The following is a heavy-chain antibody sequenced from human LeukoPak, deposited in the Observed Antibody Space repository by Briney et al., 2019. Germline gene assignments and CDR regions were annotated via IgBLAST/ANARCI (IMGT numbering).Heavy chain of an antibody. CDR3: ARGGRKYYYDSSGCHRGWWFDP. D-gene: IGHD3-22*01. V-gene: IGHV1-46*01. Sequence: ASVKVSCKASGYTFTSYYMHWVRQAPGQGLKWMGIINPSGGSTSYAQKFQGRVTMTRDTSTSTVYMELSSLRSEDTAVYYCARGGRKYYYDSSGCHRGWWFDPWGQGTLVTVSS. CDR2: INPSGGST. J-gene: IGHJ5*02. CDR1: GYTFTSYY.